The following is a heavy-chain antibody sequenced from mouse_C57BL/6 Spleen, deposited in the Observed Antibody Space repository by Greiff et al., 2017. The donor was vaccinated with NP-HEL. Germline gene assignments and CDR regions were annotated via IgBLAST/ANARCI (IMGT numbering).Heavy chain of an antibody. CDR1: GYTFTSYW. V-gene: IGHV1-50*01. CDR3: ARSYSNRGAMDY. CDR2: IDPSDSYT. Sequence: VQLQQPGAELVKPGASVKLSCKASGYTFTSYWMQWVKQRPGQGLEWIGEIDPSDSYTNYNQKFKGKATLTVDTSSSTAYMQLSSLTSEDSAVYYCARSYSNRGAMDYWGQGTSVTVSS. D-gene: IGHD2-5*01. J-gene: IGHJ4*01.